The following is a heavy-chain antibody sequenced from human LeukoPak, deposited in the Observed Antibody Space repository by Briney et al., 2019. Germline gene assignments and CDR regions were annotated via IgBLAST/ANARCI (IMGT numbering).Heavy chain of an antibody. J-gene: IGHJ4*02. CDR1: GFTFSDYY. D-gene: IGHD6-13*01. CDR3: ARGPPWDSSSWGEFDY. CDR2: ISSSGSTI. V-gene: IGHV3-11*01. Sequence: GGSLSLSCAASGFTFSDYYMSWIRQAPGKGLEWVSYISSSGSTIDYADSVKGRFTISRDNAKNSLYLQMNSLRAEDTAVYSCARGPPWDSSSWGEFDYWGQGTLVTVSS.